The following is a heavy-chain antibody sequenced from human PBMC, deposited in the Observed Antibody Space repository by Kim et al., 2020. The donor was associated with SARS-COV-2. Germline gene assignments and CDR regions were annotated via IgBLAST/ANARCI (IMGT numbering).Heavy chain of an antibody. Sequence: SETLSLTCTVSGGSISSGNYYWSWIRQPPGKGLEWIGYIYSSGSTYYNPSLKSRVIISVDTSKNQFSLNLKSVTAADTAVYYCARVGIVSTEYGVGVWGQGTTVTVSS. V-gene: IGHV4-30-4*01. CDR1: GGSISSGNYY. CDR2: IYSSGST. CDR3: ARVGIVSTEYGVGV. J-gene: IGHJ6*02. D-gene: IGHD1-26*01.